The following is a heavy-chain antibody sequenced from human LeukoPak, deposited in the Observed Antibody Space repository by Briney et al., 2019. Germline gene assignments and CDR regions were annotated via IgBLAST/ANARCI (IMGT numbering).Heavy chain of an antibody. J-gene: IGHJ5*02. Sequence: SVKVSCKASGGTFSSYAISWVRQAPGQGLEWMGGIIPIFGTANYAQKFQGRVTITADESTSTAYMEVSSLRSEDTAVYYCARETDPPDIVVVPAAHFDPWGQGTLVTVSS. CDR1: GGTFSSYA. D-gene: IGHD2-2*01. CDR3: ARETDPPDIVVVPAAHFDP. CDR2: IIPIFGTA. V-gene: IGHV1-69*13.